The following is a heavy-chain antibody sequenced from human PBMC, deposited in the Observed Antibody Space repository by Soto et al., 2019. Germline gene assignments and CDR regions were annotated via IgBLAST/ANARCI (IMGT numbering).Heavy chain of an antibody. V-gene: IGHV1-69*02. Sequence: SVKVSCKASGGTFGSYTISWVRQAPGQGLEWMGRIIPILGIANYAQKFQGRVTITADKSTSTAYMELSSLRSEDTAVYYCASRHSGYEAFDYWGQGTLVTVSS. CDR1: GGTFGSYT. D-gene: IGHD5-12*01. CDR3: ASRHSGYEAFDY. J-gene: IGHJ4*02. CDR2: IIPILGIA.